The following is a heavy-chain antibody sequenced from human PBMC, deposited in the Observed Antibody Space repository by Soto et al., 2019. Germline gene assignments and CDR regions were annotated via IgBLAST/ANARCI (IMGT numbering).Heavy chain of an antibody. D-gene: IGHD3-10*01. V-gene: IGHV3-74*01. CDR1: GFTFSSYW. CDR2: INCDGSST. J-gene: IGHJ4*02. CDR3: ARPLPRGPWTTFDF. Sequence: GGSLRLSCAASGFTFSSYWMHWVRQAPGKGLVWVSRINCDGSSTCYADSVKGRFTISRDNAKNTLYLQMNSLRAEDTALYYCARPLPRGPWTTFDFRGQGTLVTVSS.